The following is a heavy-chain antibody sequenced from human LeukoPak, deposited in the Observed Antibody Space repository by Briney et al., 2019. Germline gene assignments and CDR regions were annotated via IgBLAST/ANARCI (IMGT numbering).Heavy chain of an antibody. CDR1: GFTVSNSY. J-gene: IGHJ4*02. V-gene: IGHV3-53*01. D-gene: IGHD5-12*01. Sequence: PGGSLRLSCAASGFTVSNSYLSWVRQAPGKGLEWVSLIYSDGNTYDADSVKGRFTISRDNSKNTLYLQMNSLRADDTAVYYCARGLGSGYEYYFDYWGQGTLVTVSS. CDR3: ARGLGSGYEYYFDY. CDR2: IYSDGNT.